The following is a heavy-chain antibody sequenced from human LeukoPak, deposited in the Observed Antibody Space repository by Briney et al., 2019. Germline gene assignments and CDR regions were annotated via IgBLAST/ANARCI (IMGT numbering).Heavy chain of an antibody. CDR1: GFTFSSYA. D-gene: IGHD6-13*01. CDR2: ISGSGGST. Sequence: PGGSLRLSCAASGFTFSSYAMHWVRQAPGKGLEWVSAISGSGGSTYYADSVKGRFTISRDNSKNTLYLQMNSLRAEDTAVYYCAKDGYSSSWYTAFDYWGQGTLVTVSS. V-gene: IGHV3-23*01. J-gene: IGHJ4*02. CDR3: AKDGYSSSWYTAFDY.